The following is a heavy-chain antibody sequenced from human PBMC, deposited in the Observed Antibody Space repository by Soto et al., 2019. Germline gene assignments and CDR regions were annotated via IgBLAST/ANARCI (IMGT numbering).Heavy chain of an antibody. J-gene: IGHJ4*02. Sequence: QVQLVESGGGVVQPGRSLRLSCAASGFTFSSYGMHWVRQATGKGLEWVAVISYDGSNKYYADSVKGRFTISRDNSKNTLYLQMNSLRAEDTAVYYCANDLGVDSSGWYYFDYWGQGSLVTVSS. V-gene: IGHV3-30*18. CDR1: GFTFSSYG. CDR3: ANDLGVDSSGWYYFDY. CDR2: ISYDGSNK. D-gene: IGHD6-19*01.